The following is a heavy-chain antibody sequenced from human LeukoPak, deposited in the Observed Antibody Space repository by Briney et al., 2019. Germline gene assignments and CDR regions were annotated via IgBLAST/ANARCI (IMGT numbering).Heavy chain of an antibody. Sequence: PSQTLSLTCTVSGGSISSGDYYWSWIRQPPGKGLEWIGYIYYSGGTYYNPSLKSRVTISVDTSKNQFSLKLSSVTAADTAVYYCARDTYDILTGYYYFGYWGQGTLVTVSS. V-gene: IGHV4-30-4*01. J-gene: IGHJ4*02. CDR2: IYYSGGT. D-gene: IGHD3-9*01. CDR3: ARDTYDILTGYYYFGY. CDR1: GGSISSGDYY.